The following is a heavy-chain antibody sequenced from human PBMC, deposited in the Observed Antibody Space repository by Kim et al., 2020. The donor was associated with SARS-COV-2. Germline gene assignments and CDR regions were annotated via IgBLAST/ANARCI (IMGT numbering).Heavy chain of an antibody. CDR3: ARGVKVPGYYCYMDV. CDR2: INHGGST. CDR1: GGSFSGHY. D-gene: IGHD3-10*01. V-gene: IGHV4-34*01. J-gene: IGHJ6*03. Sequence: SETLSLTCAVYGGSFSGHYWNWIRQPPGKGLEWIGEINHGGSTNHNPSLKSRVTISVDTSKNQFSLKLSSVTAADTAVYFCARGVKVPGYYCYMDVWGKGTKVTV.